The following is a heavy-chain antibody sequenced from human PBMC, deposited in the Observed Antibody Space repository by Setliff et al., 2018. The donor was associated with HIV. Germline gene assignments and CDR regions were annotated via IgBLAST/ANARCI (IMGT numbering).Heavy chain of an antibody. Sequence: GESLKISCQSSGYSFFSSWIAWVRQMPGKGLEWMGIIYPGDSDTRYSPSFQGQVTISADKSISTAYLQWTSLKASDTAMYYCATHTLNNAFDIWGLGTMVTVSS. V-gene: IGHV5-51*01. J-gene: IGHJ3*02. CDR2: IYPGDSDT. CDR1: GYSFFSSW. CDR3: ATHTLNNAFDI.